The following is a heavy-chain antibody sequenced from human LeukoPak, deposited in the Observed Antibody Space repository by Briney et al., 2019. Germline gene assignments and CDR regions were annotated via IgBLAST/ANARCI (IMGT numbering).Heavy chain of an antibody. J-gene: IGHJ4*02. Sequence: GGSLRLSCAASGFTFSSYWMSWVRQAPGKGLEWVSAISGSGGSTYYADSVKGRFTISRDNSKNTLYLQMNSLRAEDTAVYYCAKSGPYGDYAPRIKYFDYWGQGTLVTVSS. D-gene: IGHD4-17*01. CDR3: AKSGPYGDYAPRIKYFDY. CDR2: ISGSGGST. CDR1: GFTFSSYW. V-gene: IGHV3-23*01.